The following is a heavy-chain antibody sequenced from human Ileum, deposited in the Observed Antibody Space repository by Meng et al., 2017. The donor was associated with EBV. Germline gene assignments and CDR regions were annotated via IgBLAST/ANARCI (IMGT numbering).Heavy chain of an antibody. CDR2: IYTGGST. V-gene: IGHV3-53*01. Sequence: EVQLLGSGGGLIQPGGSLRLACAASGFTVSSNYMSWVRQAPGKGLEWVSVIYTGGSTYYADSVRGRFTISRDNSKNTLYLQMNSLRGEDTAVYYCASKSEGYDHWGQGTLVTVSS. D-gene: IGHD5-12*01. CDR3: ASKSEGYDH. J-gene: IGHJ4*02. CDR1: GFTVSSNY.